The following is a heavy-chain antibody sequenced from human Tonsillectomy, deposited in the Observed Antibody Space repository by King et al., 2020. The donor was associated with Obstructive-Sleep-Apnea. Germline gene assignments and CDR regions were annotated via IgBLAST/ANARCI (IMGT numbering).Heavy chain of an antibody. Sequence: VQLVESGGGLVQPGGSLRLSCAASGFTFSSYWMHWVRQAPGKGLVWVSRINRDGSTTTYADSVKGRFTISRDNAKNTLHLQMSSLRAEDTAVYFCARDRDCRSTSCFFGMDVWGQGTTVTVSS. CDR1: GFTFSSYW. V-gene: IGHV3-74*01. CDR3: ARDRDCRSTSCFFGMDV. J-gene: IGHJ6*02. D-gene: IGHD2-2*01. CDR2: INRDGSTT.